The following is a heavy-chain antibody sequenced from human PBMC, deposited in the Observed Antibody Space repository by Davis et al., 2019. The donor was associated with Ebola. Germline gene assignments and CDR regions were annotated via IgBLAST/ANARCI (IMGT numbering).Heavy chain of an antibody. D-gene: IGHD4-17*01. CDR3: AKPATVTTFGPIDY. J-gene: IGHJ4*02. Sequence: PGGSLRLSCEASGFTSNSYWMNWVRQAPGKGLEWVANINQDGSEKYYVDSVKGRFTISRDNAKNSLFLQMNSLRAEDTAVYYCAKPATVTTFGPIDYWGQGALVTVSS. CDR2: INQDGSEK. CDR1: GFTSNSYW. V-gene: IGHV3-7*03.